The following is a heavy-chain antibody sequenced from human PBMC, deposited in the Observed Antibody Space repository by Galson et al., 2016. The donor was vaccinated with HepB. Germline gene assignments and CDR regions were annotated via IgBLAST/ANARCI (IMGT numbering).Heavy chain of an antibody. J-gene: IGHJ1*01. D-gene: IGHD6-19*01. V-gene: IGHV3-7*03. CDR1: GFTFSNYW. CDR3: ATKSGWYLSFQH. Sequence: SLRLSCAASGFTFSNYWMSWVRQAPGKGLEWVANIKQDGSEKYYVDSVKGRFTISRDNAKNSLYLQVNSLRAEDTAVYYCATKSGWYLSFQHWGQGTLATVSS. CDR2: IKQDGSEK.